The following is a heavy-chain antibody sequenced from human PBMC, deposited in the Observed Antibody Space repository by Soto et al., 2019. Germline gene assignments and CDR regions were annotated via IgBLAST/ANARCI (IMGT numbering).Heavy chain of an antibody. CDR3: ARGEVAYVWGSYRYNWFDP. CDR1: GGSISSGGYS. Sequence: QLQLQESGSGLVKPSQTLSLTCAVSGGSISSGGYSWSWIRQPPGKGLEWIGYIYHSGSTYYNPSLKSRVTISVDRSKNQFSLKLSSVTAADTAVYYCARGEVAYVWGSYRYNWFDPWGQGTLVTVSS. CDR2: IYHSGST. D-gene: IGHD3-16*02. J-gene: IGHJ5*02. V-gene: IGHV4-30-2*01.